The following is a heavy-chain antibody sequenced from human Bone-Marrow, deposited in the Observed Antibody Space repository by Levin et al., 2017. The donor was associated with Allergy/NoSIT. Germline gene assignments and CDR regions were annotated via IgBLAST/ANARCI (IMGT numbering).Heavy chain of an antibody. CDR1: GFTFSDYY. CDR2: ISSSGTTR. D-gene: IGHD3-22*01. J-gene: IGHJ2*01. CDR3: ARKRWDYDSRSRSFDL. V-gene: IGHV3-11*01. Sequence: GESLKISCAASGFTFSDYYMSWIRQAPGKGLQWIAYISSSGTTRFYGDSVQGRFTISRDNAKNSLYLQMNTLRAEDTAIYYCARKRWDYDSRSRSFDLWGHGSLVTVSS.